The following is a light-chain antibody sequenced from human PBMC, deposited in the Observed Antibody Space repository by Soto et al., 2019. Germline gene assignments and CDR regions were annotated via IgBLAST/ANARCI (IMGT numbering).Light chain of an antibody. V-gene: IGLV2-11*01. Sequence: QSVLTQPRSVSGSPGQSVTISCTGTSSDVGGYNYVSWYQQHPGKAPQLLIYDVSKRPSGVPDRFSGSKSGNTASLTISGLQAEDEADYYCCSYAGSYTYVFGTGTKSPS. J-gene: IGLJ1*01. CDR1: SSDVGGYNY. CDR3: CSYAGSYTYV. CDR2: DVS.